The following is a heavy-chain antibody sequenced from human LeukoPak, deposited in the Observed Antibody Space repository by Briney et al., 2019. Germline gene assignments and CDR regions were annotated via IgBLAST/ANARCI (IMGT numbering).Heavy chain of an antibody. J-gene: IGHJ4*02. V-gene: IGHV4-39*01. Sequence: SETLSLTCTVSGGSISRSSYYWGWIRQPPGKGLEWIGSIYYSGSTYYNPSLKSRVTISVDTSKNQFSLKLSSVTAADTAVYYCARHRRYMVRGVIRPEFPYYFDYWGQGTLVTVSS. CDR2: IYYSGST. D-gene: IGHD3-10*01. CDR1: GGSISRSSYY. CDR3: ARHRRYMVRGVIRPEFPYYFDY.